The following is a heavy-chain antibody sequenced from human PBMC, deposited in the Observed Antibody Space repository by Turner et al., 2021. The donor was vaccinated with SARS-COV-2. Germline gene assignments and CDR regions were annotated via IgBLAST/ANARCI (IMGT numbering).Heavy chain of an antibody. V-gene: IGHV3-21*01. CDR3: AREYASSSSTNWFDP. J-gene: IGHJ5*02. CDR1: GFTFSSYS. CDR2: ISSRSAYI. D-gene: IGHD6-6*01. Sequence: EVQLVESGGGLVKPGGSLRLPCADSGFTFSSYSMNWVRQAPGKGLEWVSSISSRSAYIYYADSVKGRFTISRDNAKNSLYLQMNSLRAEDTAVYYCAREYASSSSTNWFDPWGQGTLVTVSS.